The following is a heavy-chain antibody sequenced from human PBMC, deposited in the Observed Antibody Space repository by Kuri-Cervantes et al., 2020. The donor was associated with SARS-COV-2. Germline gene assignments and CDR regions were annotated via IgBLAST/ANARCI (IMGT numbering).Heavy chain of an antibody. Sequence: GESLKISCAASGFTFSSYAMHWVRQAPGKGLEYVSAISSNGGSTYYANSVRGRFTISRDNSNNTLYLQMNSLTTEDTAVYFCAKDGGTMDYYHYMDVWGRGITVTVSS. J-gene: IGHJ6*03. CDR1: GFTFSSYA. CDR2: ISSNGGST. D-gene: IGHD1-14*01. CDR3: AKDGGTMDYYHYMDV. V-gene: IGHV3-64*01.